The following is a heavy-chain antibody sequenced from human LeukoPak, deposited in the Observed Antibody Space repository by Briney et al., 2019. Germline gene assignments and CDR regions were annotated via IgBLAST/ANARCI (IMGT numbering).Heavy chain of an antibody. V-gene: IGHV4-59*02. CDR2: IYYSGST. Sequence: KTSETLSLPCTVSGVSVSSYYWSCIRQPPGKGLEWIGYIYYSGSTNYNPSLKSRVTMSVDTSKNQFYLKLSSVTAADTAVYYCAGRRGFRGPFDYWGQGTLVTVSS. J-gene: IGHJ4*02. CDR3: AGRRGFRGPFDY. CDR1: GVSVSSYY.